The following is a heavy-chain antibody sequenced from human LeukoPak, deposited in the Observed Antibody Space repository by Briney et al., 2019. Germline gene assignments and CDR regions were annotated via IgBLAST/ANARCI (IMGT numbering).Heavy chain of an antibody. CDR3: ARDRSGGYDWNYFDY. Sequence: GGSLRLSCAASGFTLSSYSMNWVRQAPGKGLEWVSSISSSSSYIYYADSVKGRFTISRDNAKNSLYLQMNSLRAEDTAVYYCARDRSGGYDWNYFDYWGQGTLVTVSS. J-gene: IGHJ4*02. CDR2: ISSSSSYI. D-gene: IGHD5-12*01. V-gene: IGHV3-21*01. CDR1: GFTLSSYS.